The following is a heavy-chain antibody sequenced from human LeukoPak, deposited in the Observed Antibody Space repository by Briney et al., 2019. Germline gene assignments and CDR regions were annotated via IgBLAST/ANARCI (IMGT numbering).Heavy chain of an antibody. D-gene: IGHD5-18*01. CDR1: DDSASSGAYY. CDR2: ISDRGGST. V-gene: IGHV3-23*01. Sequence: ETLSLTCTVSDDSASSGAYYWSWVRQAPGKGLEWVSAISDRGGSTYYADSVKGRFTISRDNSKNTLYLQMNSLRAEDTAVYYCAKRGTTMEKEGFDYWGQGTLVTVSS. J-gene: IGHJ4*02. CDR3: AKRGTTMEKEGFDY.